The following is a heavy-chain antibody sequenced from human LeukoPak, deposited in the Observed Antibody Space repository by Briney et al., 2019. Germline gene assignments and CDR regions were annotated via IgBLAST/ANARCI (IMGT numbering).Heavy chain of an antibody. CDR2: ISYDGSNK. CDR3: ARIHDYGDYIPGDY. J-gene: IGHJ4*02. D-gene: IGHD4-17*01. Sequence: PGGSLRLSCAASGFTFSSYAMHWVRQAPGKGLEWVAVISYDGSNKYYADSVKGRFTISRDNSKNTLYLQMNSLRAEDTAVYYCARIHDYGDYIPGDYWGQGTLVTVSS. CDR1: GFTFSSYA. V-gene: IGHV3-30-3*01.